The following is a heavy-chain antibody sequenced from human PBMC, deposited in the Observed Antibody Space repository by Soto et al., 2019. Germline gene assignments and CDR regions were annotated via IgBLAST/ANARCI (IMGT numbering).Heavy chain of an antibody. CDR1: GFTFSSYA. V-gene: IGHV3-23*01. CDR2: ISGSGGST. Sequence: PGGSLRLSCAASGFTFSSYAMSWVRQAPGKGLEWVSAISGSGGSTYYADSVKGRFTISRDNSKNTLYLQMNSLRAEDTAVYYCAKFVRFLEWFPKGYYGMDVWGQGTTVTVSS. D-gene: IGHD3-3*01. CDR3: AKFVRFLEWFPKGYYGMDV. J-gene: IGHJ6*02.